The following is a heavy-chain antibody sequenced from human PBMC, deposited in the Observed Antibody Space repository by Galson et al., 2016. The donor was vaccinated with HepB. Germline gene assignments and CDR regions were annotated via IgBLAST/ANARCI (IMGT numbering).Heavy chain of an antibody. CDR3: ARSRGGGARVPFDY. Sequence: ETLSLTCSVSGGSISSYYWSWIRQPPGKGLEWIGYIYYSGSTNYNPSLKSRVTISVDTSKNQFSLKLRSVTAADTAVYFCARSRGGGARVPFDYWGQGTLVTVSS. V-gene: IGHV4-59*01. D-gene: IGHD2-21*01. CDR2: IYYSGST. CDR1: GGSISSYY. J-gene: IGHJ4*02.